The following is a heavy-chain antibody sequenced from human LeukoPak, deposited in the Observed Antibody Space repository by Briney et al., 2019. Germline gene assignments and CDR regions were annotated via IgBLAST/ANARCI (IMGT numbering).Heavy chain of an antibody. CDR2: IYHSGST. Sequence: SETLSLTCAVSGYSISSGYYWGRIRQPPGKGLEWIGSIYHSGSTYYNPSLKSRVTISVDTSKNQFSLKLSSVTAADTAVYYCARNDILTGYSSTEFDYWGQGTLVTVSS. V-gene: IGHV4-38-2*01. D-gene: IGHD3-9*01. CDR3: ARNDILTGYSSTEFDY. J-gene: IGHJ4*02. CDR1: GYSISSGYY.